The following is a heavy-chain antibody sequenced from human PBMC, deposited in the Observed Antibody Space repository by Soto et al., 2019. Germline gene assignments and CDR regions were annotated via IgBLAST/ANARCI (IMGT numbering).Heavy chain of an antibody. J-gene: IGHJ4*02. D-gene: IGHD3-9*01. Sequence: QITLKESGPTLVKPTQTLTLTCTFSGFSLTTGGVGVGWIRQPPGKALEWLALIYWNDAKRYSPSLQGRLTVTQDTSKNQVVLTMTNMDPVDTATYYCAHRTNDILTGYYSPGYFDYWGPGTLVTVSS. V-gene: IGHV2-5*01. CDR1: GFSLTTGGVG. CDR2: IYWNDAK. CDR3: AHRTNDILTGYYSPGYFDY.